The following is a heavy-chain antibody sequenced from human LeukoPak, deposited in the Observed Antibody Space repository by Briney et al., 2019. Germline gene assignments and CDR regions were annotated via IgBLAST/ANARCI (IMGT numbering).Heavy chain of an antibody. D-gene: IGHD1-26*01. J-gene: IGHJ3*02. CDR1: GFTFSSYG. V-gene: IGHV3-30*18. CDR3: AKGSSDGVGPDAFDI. Sequence: PGGSLRLSCAASGFTFSSYGVHWVRQAPGKGLEWVAVISYDGSNKYYADSVKGRFTISRDNSKNTLYLQMNSLRAEDTAVYYCAKGSSDGVGPDAFDIWGQGTMVTVSS. CDR2: ISYDGSNK.